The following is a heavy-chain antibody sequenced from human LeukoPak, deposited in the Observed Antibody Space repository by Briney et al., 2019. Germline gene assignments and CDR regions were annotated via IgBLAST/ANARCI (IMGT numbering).Heavy chain of an antibody. J-gene: IGHJ5*02. V-gene: IGHV4-34*01. Sequence: SETLSLTCALYGGSFNDYYWSWIRQPPGKGLEWFGEINRSGSASYNPSLKSRVTISVDTSKNQFSLKLSSVTAADTAVYYCARGGYSSSWYVGIWFDPWGQGTLVTVSS. D-gene: IGHD6-13*01. CDR2: INRSGSA. CDR3: ARGGYSSSWYVGIWFDP. CDR1: GGSFNDYY.